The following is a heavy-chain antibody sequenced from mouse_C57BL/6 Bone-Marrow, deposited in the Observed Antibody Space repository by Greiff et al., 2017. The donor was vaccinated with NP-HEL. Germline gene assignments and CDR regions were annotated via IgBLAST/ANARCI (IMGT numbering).Heavy chain of an antibody. CDR1: GYTFTSYW. D-gene: IGHD1-1*01. J-gene: IGHJ2*01. CDR2: IDPSDSYT. Sequence: QVQLKESGAELVMPGASVKLSCKASGYTFTSYWMHWVKQRPGQGLEWIGEIDPSDSYTNYNQKFKGKSTLTVDKSSSTAYMQLSSLTSEDSAVYYCAREGGSSYGFDYWGQGTTLTVSS. V-gene: IGHV1-69*01. CDR3: AREGGSSYGFDY.